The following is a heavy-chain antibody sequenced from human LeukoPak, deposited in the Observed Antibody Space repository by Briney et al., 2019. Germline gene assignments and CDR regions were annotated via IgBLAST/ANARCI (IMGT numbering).Heavy chain of an antibody. V-gene: IGHV4-34*01. Sequence: SETLSLTCAVYGGSFGGYYWSWIRQPPGKGLEWIGEINHSGSTNYNPSLKSRVTISVDTSKNQFSLKLSSVTAADTAVYYCARGGIVVVVAATCFDYWGQGTLVTVSS. D-gene: IGHD2-15*01. CDR2: INHSGST. CDR3: ARGGIVVVVAATCFDY. J-gene: IGHJ4*02. CDR1: GGSFGGYY.